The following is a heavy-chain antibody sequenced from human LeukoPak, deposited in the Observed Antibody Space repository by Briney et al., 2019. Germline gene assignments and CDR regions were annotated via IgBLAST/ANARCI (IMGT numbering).Heavy chain of an antibody. D-gene: IGHD6-19*01. CDR1: GYSFTSYW. V-gene: IGHV5-51*01. CDR3: ARRYRSSGWYFDY. Sequence: GESLKISCKGSGYSFTSYWIGWARQMPGKGLEWMGIIYPGDSDTRYSPSFQGQVTISADKSISTAYLQWSSLKASDTAMYYCARRYRSSGWYFDYWGQGTLVTVSS. J-gene: IGHJ4*02. CDR2: IYPGDSDT.